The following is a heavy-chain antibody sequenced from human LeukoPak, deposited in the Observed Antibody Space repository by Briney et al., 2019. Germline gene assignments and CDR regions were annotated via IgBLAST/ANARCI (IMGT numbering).Heavy chain of an antibody. V-gene: IGHV3-48*03. D-gene: IGHD3-22*01. CDR3: ARDNYESSGYYFD. Sequence: GGSLRLSCAASGFTFSSYEMNWVRQAPGKGLEWVSYISSSGSTTHYADSVKGRFTISRDNAKNSLYLQMNSLRAEDTAVYYCARDNYESSGYYFDCGQGTLVTVSS. J-gene: IGHJ4*02. CDR2: ISSSGSTT. CDR1: GFTFSSYE.